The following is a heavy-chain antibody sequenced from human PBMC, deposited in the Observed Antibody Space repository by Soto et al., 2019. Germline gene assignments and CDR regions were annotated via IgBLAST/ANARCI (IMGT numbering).Heavy chain of an antibody. CDR1: GFTFDDYA. D-gene: IGHD3-3*01. CDR2: ISWNSGSI. CDR3: AKAVYDFWSGYADAFDI. V-gene: IGHV3-9*01. J-gene: IGHJ3*02. Sequence: GGSLRLSCAASGFTFDDYAMHWVRQAPWKGLEWVSGISWNSGSIGYADSVKGRFTISRDNAKNSLYLQMNSLRAEDTALYYCAKAVYDFWSGYADAFDIWGQGTMVTVSS.